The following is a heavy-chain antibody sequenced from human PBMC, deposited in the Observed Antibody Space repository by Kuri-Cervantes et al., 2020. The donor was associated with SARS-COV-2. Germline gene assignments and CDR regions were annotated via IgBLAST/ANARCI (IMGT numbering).Heavy chain of an antibody. CDR2: IKQGGSEK. CDR1: GFTFSNYW. J-gene: IGHJ4*01. V-gene: IGHV3-7*01. Sequence: GESLKISCAASGFTFSNYWISWVRQAPGKGLEWVANIKQGGSEKHYVDSVKGRFTISRDNAKNSLYLQMNSLRAEDTAVYYCARDGVTVGKYWGQGTLVTVSS. CDR3: ARDGVTVGKY. D-gene: IGHD3-16*01.